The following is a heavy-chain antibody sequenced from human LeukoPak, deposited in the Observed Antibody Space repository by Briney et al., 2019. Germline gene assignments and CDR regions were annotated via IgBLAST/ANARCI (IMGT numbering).Heavy chain of an antibody. V-gene: IGHV4-39*07. D-gene: IGHD3-16*02. J-gene: IGHJ4*02. CDR2: IYYSGST. CDR3: ARDRSGYVWGSYRPHFDY. CDR1: GGSISSSSYY. Sequence: SETLSLTCTVSGGSISSSSYYWGWIRQPPGKGLEWIGSIYYSGSTYYNPSLKSRVTISVDTSKNQFSLKLSSVTAADTAVYYCARDRSGYVWGSYRPHFDYWGQGTLVTVSS.